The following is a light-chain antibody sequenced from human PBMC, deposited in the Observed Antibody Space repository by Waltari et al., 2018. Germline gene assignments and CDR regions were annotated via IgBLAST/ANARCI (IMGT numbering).Light chain of an antibody. CDR1: QSVSRA. J-gene: IGKJ1*01. CDR3: QHYERLPAT. CDR2: GAS. Sequence: EIVLTQSPATLSSSPGERVTLSCRASQSVSRALAWYQQKPGQAPRLLIFGASNRATGIPDRFSGSGSETDFSLTISRLEPEDFAVYYCQHYERLPATFGRGTKVEIK. V-gene: IGKV3-20*01.